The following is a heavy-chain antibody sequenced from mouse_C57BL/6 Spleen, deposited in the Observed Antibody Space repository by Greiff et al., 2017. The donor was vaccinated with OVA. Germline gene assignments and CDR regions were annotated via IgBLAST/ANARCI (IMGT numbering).Heavy chain of an antibody. CDR3: ARPYYGNYGFAY. J-gene: IGHJ3*01. CDR1: GYTFTRYW. V-gene: IGHV1-61*01. Sequence: VQLQQPGAELVRPGSSVKLSCKASGYTFTRYWMDWVKQRPGQGLEWIGNIYPSDSETHYNQKFKDKATLTVDKSSSTAYMQLSSLTSEDSAVYYCARPYYGNYGFAYWGQGTLVTVSA. D-gene: IGHD2-10*01. CDR2: IYPSDSET.